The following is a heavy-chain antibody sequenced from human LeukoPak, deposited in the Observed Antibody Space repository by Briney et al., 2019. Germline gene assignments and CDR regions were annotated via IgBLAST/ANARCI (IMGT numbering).Heavy chain of an antibody. J-gene: IGHJ4*02. CDR1: GITLSNYG. CDR3: AKRGVVIRVILVGFHKEAYYFDS. D-gene: IGHD3-22*01. Sequence: PGGSLRLSCAVSGITLSNYGMSWVRQAPGKGLEWVAGISGSGGRTNYADSVKGRFTISRDNPKNTLYLQMNSLRAEDTAVYFCAKRGVVIRVILVGFHKEAYYFDSWGQGALVTLSS. V-gene: IGHV3-23*01. CDR2: ISGSGGRT.